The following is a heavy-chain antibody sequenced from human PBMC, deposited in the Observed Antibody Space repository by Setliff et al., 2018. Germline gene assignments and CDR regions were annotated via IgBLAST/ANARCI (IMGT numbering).Heavy chain of an antibody. CDR3: AKGNLGYCSGGICYPFDY. CDR2: TTGNGGST. Sequence: GGSLRLSCAASGFTFSSYAMSWVRQAPGKGLEWVSATTGNGGSTYYADSVKGRFTISRDNSKNSLYLEMYSLRAEDTAVYYCAKGNLGYCSGGICYPFDYWGQGSLVTVSS. D-gene: IGHD2-15*01. V-gene: IGHV3-23*01. J-gene: IGHJ4*02. CDR1: GFTFSSYA.